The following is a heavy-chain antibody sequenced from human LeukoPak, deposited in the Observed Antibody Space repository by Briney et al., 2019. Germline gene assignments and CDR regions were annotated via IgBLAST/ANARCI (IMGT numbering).Heavy chain of an antibody. J-gene: IGHJ5*01. V-gene: IGHV3-23*01. CDR2: ISGTGGAT. CDR1: GFSFGNYA. D-gene: IGHD2-21*01. CDR3: VKDPRDTYGTNWFVS. Sequence: PGGSLRLSCVASGFSFGNYAMSWVRQAPGKGLQWVSQISGTGGATWYAGFARDRFTISRDNSKKTLYLQMSGLRVEDTAMYYCVKDPRDTYGTNWFVSWGQGTLLIVS.